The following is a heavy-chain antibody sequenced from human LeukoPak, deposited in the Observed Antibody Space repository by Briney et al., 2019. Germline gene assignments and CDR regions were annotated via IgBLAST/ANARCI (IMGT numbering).Heavy chain of an antibody. J-gene: IGHJ4*02. CDR2: IYYSGST. D-gene: IGHD3-22*01. CDR1: GGSISTYY. CDR3: ARQRDRSGYYGDFDY. Sequence: PSETLFLTCTVSGGSISTYYWSWIRQPPGKGLEWIGYIYYSGSTNYNPSLKSRVTISVDTSRNQFSLKLSSVTAADTAVYYCARQRDRSGYYGDFDYWGQGTLVTVSS. V-gene: IGHV4-59*08.